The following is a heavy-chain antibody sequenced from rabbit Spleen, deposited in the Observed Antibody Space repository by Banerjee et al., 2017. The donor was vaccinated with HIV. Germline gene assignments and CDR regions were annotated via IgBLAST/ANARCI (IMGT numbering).Heavy chain of an antibody. CDR2: IYTGNDKT. J-gene: IGHJ4*01. D-gene: IGHD8-1*01. Sequence: QEQLVESGGGLVQPGASPTLTCTPSGFSFSRGYDMCWVRQAPGKGLEWIGCIYTGNDKTYYASWAKGRLTISKTSSTTVTLQMTSLTVADTATYFCVRDAGSGAYIDGYFNLWGPGTLVTVS. CDR1: GFSFSRGYD. CDR3: VRDAGSGAYIDGYFNL. V-gene: IGHV1S45*01.